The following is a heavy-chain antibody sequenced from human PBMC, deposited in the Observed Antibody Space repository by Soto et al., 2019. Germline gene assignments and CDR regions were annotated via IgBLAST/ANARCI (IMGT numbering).Heavy chain of an antibody. V-gene: IGHV1-18*01. Sequence: ASVKVSCKASGYTFTSYGMSWVRQAPGQGLEWMGWISAYNGNTNYAQKLQGRVTMTTDTSTSTAYMELRSLRSDDTAVYYCANTIFGVENDAFDIWGQGTMVTVSS. D-gene: IGHD3-3*01. CDR2: ISAYNGNT. J-gene: IGHJ3*02. CDR3: ANTIFGVENDAFDI. CDR1: GYTFTSYG.